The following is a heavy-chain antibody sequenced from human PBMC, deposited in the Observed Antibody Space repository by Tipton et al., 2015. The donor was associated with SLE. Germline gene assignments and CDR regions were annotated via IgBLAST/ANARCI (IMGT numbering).Heavy chain of an antibody. CDR1: GFTFSSYG. CDR2: ISSYGGST. Sequence: SLRLSCAASGFTFSSYGMHWVRQAPGKGLEYVSSISSYGGSTYYANSVKGRFAIARDNSKNTLYLQMNGLGGEDTAVYYCAKDLYNTPPRPSSFAYWGKGPLVTV. J-gene: IGHJ4*02. V-gene: IGHV3-64*01. D-gene: IGHD1-14*01. CDR3: AKDLYNTPPRPSSFAY.